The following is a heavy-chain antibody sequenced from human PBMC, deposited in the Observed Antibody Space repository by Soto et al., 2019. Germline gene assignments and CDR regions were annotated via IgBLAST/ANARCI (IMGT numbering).Heavy chain of an antibody. Sequence: SETLSLTCVVSGYSISSGYYWGWIRQPPGKGLEWIGSIYHSGSTYYNPSLKSRVTISVDTSKNEFSLQVSSVTAADTAVYYCARANKADAARFEPWGQGTLVTVSS. J-gene: IGHJ5*02. CDR2: IYHSGST. CDR1: GYSISSGYY. V-gene: IGHV4-38-2*01. CDR3: ARANKADAARFEP. D-gene: IGHD6-25*01.